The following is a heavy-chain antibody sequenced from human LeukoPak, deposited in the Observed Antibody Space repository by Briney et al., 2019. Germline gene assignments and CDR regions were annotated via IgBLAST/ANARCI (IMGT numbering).Heavy chain of an antibody. V-gene: IGHV3-30*02. D-gene: IGHD3/OR15-3a*01. Sequence: GGSLRLSCAASGFTFSSYGMHWVRQAPGKGLEWVALIRYDGSKKDYADSVRGQFTISRDNSKNTLYLQMNSLRAEDTAMYYCVRTGDTERFDYWGQGTLVTVSS. CDR3: VRTGDTERFDY. J-gene: IGHJ4*02. CDR2: IRYDGSKK. CDR1: GFTFSSYG.